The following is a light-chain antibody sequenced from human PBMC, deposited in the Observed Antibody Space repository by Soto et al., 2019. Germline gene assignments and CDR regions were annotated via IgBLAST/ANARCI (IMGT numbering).Light chain of an antibody. Sequence: DIQMTQSPSSLSASVGDRVTITCRASQYISTYLNWYQQKPGKPPNLLIYGASSLQSGVPSRFSGRGSGTDFTLTISSLRPEDFATYYCQQSYGNPALTFGGGPKVEIK. CDR2: GAS. CDR1: QYISTY. V-gene: IGKV1-39*01. J-gene: IGKJ4*01. CDR3: QQSYGNPALT.